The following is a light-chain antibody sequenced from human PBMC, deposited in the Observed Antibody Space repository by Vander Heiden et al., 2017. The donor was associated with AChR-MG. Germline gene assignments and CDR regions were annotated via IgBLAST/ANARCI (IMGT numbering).Light chain of an antibody. J-gene: IGKJ3*01. CDR2: AAS. CDR3: QQDDSYPLT. CDR1: QGISSY. Sequence: IRMTQSPCSVSAATGDRVTITWRASQGISSYLAWYQQKPGKAPKLLIYAASHLQSGVPSRFSGSGSGTDFTLTISCLQSEDFATYYCQQDDSYPLTFGHGTKVDIK. V-gene: IGKV1-8*01.